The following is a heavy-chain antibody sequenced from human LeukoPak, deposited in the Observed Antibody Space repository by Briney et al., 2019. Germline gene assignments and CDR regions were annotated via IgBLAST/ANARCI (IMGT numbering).Heavy chain of an antibody. CDR2: INYSRST. J-gene: IGHJ4*02. Sequence: SETLSLTCTVSGGSISSSSYYWGWLRHPPGKGLDWFGSINYSRSTYYNPSLKSRVTISVDTSKNQFSLKLSSVTAADTAVYYCARPNYDILTGYWYWDYWGQGTLVTVSS. D-gene: IGHD3-9*01. CDR3: ARPNYDILTGYWYWDY. CDR1: GGSISSSSYY. V-gene: IGHV4-39*01.